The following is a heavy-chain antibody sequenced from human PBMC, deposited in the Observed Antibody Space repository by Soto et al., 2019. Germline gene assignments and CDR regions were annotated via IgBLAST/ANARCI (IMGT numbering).Heavy chain of an antibody. CDR3: AKGGLRFGELWDYSEY. V-gene: IGHV1-18*01. CDR2: ISGYNGNT. Sequence: QVQLVQSGAEVKRPGASVKVSCKASGYTFTNFGIIWMRQAPGQGFEWMGWISGYNGNTNYAQKFQDRVTMTSDTSTSTAYMELRSLRSDDTAVYYCAKGGLRFGELWDYSEYWGLGTLVTVSS. D-gene: IGHD3-10*01. J-gene: IGHJ4*02. CDR1: GYTFTNFG.